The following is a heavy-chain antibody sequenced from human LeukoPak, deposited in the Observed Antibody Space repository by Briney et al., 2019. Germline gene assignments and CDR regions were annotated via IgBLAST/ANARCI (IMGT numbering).Heavy chain of an antibody. CDR2: ISYDGSNK. Sequence: GGSLRLSCAASGFTFSSYAMHWVRQAPGKGLEWVAVISYDGSNKYYADSVKGRFTISRDNSKNTLYLQMNSLRAEDTAVYYCARIGGGIAVAGSGPYFDYWGQGTLVTVSS. J-gene: IGHJ4*02. CDR1: GFTFSSYA. D-gene: IGHD6-19*01. CDR3: ARIGGGIAVAGSGPYFDY. V-gene: IGHV3-30-3*01.